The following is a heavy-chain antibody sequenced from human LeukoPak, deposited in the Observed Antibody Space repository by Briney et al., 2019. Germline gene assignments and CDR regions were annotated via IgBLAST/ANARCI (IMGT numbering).Heavy chain of an antibody. CDR3: ARGRPYNVGLPPWFDP. J-gene: IGHJ5*02. CDR2: IYYSGTT. D-gene: IGHD1-14*01. Sequence: SETLSLTCTVSGGSISSSSYYWGWIRQPPGKGLEWIGSIYYSGTTYYNPSLKSRVTISVDTSRNQFSLNLSSMTAADTAVYYCARGRPYNVGLPPWFDPWGQGTLVTVSS. V-gene: IGHV4-39*07. CDR1: GGSISSSSYY.